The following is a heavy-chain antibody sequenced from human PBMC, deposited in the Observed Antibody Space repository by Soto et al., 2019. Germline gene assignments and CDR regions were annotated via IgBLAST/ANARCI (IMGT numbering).Heavy chain of an antibody. CDR1: GGSISSGGYY. CDR3: ASIRRRRSYYYGMDV. V-gene: IGHV4-31*03. CDR2: IYYSGST. Sequence: SETLSLTCTVSGGSISSGGYYWSRIRQHPGKGLEWIGYIYYSGSTYYNPSLKSRVTISVDTSKNQFSLKLSSVTAADTAVYYCASIRRRRSYYYGMDVWGQGTTVTVSS. J-gene: IGHJ6*02.